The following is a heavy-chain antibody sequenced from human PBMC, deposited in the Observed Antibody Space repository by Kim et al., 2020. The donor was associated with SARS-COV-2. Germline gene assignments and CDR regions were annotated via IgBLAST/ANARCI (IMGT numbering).Heavy chain of an antibody. CDR3: AREGPPSDIVVVVAFNWFDP. D-gene: IGHD2-15*01. CDR2: IIPILGIA. CDR1: GGTFSSYT. Sequence: SVKVSCKASGGTFSSYTISWVRQAPGQGLEWMGRIIPILGIANYAQKFQGRVTITADKSTSTAYMELSSLRSEDTAVYYCAREGPPSDIVVVVAFNWFDPWGQGTLVTVSS. J-gene: IGHJ5*02. V-gene: IGHV1-69*04.